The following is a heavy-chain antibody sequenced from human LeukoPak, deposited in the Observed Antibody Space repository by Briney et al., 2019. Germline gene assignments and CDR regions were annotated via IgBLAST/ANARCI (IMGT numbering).Heavy chain of an antibody. D-gene: IGHD6-19*01. Sequence: ASVKVSCKASGYTFTGYYRHWVRQAPGQGLEWMGWINPNSGGTNYAQKFQGRVTMTRDTSISTAYMELSRLRSDDTAVYYCAKVMGSGQWLVEREDFDIWGQGTMVTVSS. CDR2: INPNSGGT. CDR1: GYTFTGYY. J-gene: IGHJ3*02. CDR3: AKVMGSGQWLVEREDFDI. V-gene: IGHV1-2*02.